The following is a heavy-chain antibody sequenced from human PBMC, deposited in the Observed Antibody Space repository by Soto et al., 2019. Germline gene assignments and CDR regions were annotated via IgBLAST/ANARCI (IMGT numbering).Heavy chain of an antibody. CDR1: GYTFTGYY. J-gene: IGHJ4*02. CDR3: ASSRYYYDSSGYYPDY. Sequence: ASVKVSCKASGYTFTGYYMHWVRQAPGQRLEWMGWINAGNGNTKYSQKFQGRVTITRDTSASTAYMELSSLRSEDTAVYYCASSRYYYDSSGYYPDYWGQGTLVTVSS. V-gene: IGHV1-3*01. D-gene: IGHD3-22*01. CDR2: INAGNGNT.